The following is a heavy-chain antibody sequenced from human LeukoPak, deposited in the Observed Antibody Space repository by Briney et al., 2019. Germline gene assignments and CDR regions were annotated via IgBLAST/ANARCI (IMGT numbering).Heavy chain of an antibody. J-gene: IGHJ3*02. Sequence: GGSLRLSCAASGFTFSSYSMNWVRQAPGKGLEWVSSISSSSYIHYADSVKGRFTISRDNAKNSLYLQMNSLRAEDTAVYYCARVGQWLVRSFDAFDIWGQGTMVTVSS. V-gene: IGHV3-21*01. CDR3: ARVGQWLVRSFDAFDI. CDR1: GFTFSSYS. CDR2: ISSSSYI. D-gene: IGHD6-19*01.